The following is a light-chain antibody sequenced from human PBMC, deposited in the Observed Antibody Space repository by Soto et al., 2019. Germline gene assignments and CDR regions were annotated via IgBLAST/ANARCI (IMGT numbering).Light chain of an antibody. CDR3: HQRQSWPRT. CDR2: YTS. Sequence: EIVLTQSPGTLSLSPGETATLSCRASQYVGTRLAWYQHKPGQAPRLLIYYTSNRATGIPARFSGSGSGTDFTLTINSLAPEDFAIYYCHQRQSWPRTVGQRT. CDR1: QYVGTR. J-gene: IGKJ1*01. V-gene: IGKV3-11*01.